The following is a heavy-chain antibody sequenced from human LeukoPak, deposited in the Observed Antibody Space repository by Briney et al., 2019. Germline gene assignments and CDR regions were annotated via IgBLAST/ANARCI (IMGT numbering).Heavy chain of an antibody. Sequence: ASVKVSCKASGYTFTSYGISWVRQAPGQGLEWMGWISAYNGNTNYAQKLQGRVTMTTDTSTSTAYMELRSLRSDDTAVYYCAATGYSSSWYDYYYYYMDVWGKGTTVTVSS. CDR1: GYTFTSYG. V-gene: IGHV1-18*01. CDR2: ISAYNGNT. D-gene: IGHD6-13*01. CDR3: AATGYSSSWYDYYYYYMDV. J-gene: IGHJ6*03.